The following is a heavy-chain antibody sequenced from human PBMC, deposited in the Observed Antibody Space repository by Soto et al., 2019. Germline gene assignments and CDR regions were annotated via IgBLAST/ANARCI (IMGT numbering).Heavy chain of an antibody. CDR1: GDTFTDYY. Sequence: GASVKVSCKASGDTFTDYYIYWVRQAPGQGLEWMGWINPDSGDTTYAQNFQGRVTMTRDTSISTAFMELTRLRSDDTAIYYCARGGRFLLSPFDPWGQGTLVTVSS. D-gene: IGHD3-3*01. J-gene: IGHJ5*02. V-gene: IGHV1-2*02. CDR3: ARGGRFLLSPFDP. CDR2: INPDSGDT.